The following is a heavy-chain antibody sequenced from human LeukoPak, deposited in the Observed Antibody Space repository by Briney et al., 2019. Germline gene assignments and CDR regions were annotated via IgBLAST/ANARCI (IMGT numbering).Heavy chain of an antibody. Sequence: SETLSLTCTASGGSISSYYWSWIRQPPGKGLEWIGYIYYSGSTNYNPSPKSRVTISVDTSKNQFSLKLSSVTAVDTAVYYCARDGRVSFGHWFDPWGQGTLVTVSS. CDR3: ARDGRVSFGHWFDP. D-gene: IGHD3-10*01. CDR1: GGSISSYY. V-gene: IGHV4-59*01. CDR2: IYYSGST. J-gene: IGHJ5*02.